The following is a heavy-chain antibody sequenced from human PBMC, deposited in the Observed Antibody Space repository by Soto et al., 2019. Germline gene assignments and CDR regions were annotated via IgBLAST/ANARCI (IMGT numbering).Heavy chain of an antibody. Sequence: SETLSLTCAVSGGSITTSNWWSRVRQPPGKGLEWIGEIYPSGNTKYNPSLGSQVTITLDKSKNQFSLKLNSATATDTAVYFCARDQGVVVTADNWFDPWGQGILVTV. CDR1: GGSITTSNW. V-gene: IGHV4-4*02. J-gene: IGHJ5*02. CDR3: ARDQGVVVTADNWFDP. D-gene: IGHD2-21*02. CDR2: IYPSGNT.